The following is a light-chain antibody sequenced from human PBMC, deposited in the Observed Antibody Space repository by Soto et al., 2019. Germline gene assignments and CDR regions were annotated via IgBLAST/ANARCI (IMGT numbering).Light chain of an antibody. Sequence: DIQMTQSPPSVSASVGDSVTITCRASQGINRLLAWYQQRPGRAPTLLIHDASTLQSGVPSRFSGSGSGTYFTLTISSLQPEDFATYYCQHVASFPLTFGGGTKVEIK. J-gene: IGKJ4*01. V-gene: IGKV1-12*01. CDR2: DAS. CDR3: QHVASFPLT. CDR1: QGINRL.